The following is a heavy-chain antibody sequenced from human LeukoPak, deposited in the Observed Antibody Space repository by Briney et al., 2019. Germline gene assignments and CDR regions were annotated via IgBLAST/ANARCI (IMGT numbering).Heavy chain of an antibody. V-gene: IGHV3-20*04. CDR2: INWNGGST. CDR1: GFTFDDYG. CDR3: ASLRITIFGNDAFDI. D-gene: IGHD3-3*01. Sequence: GGSLRLSCAASGFTFDDYGMSWVRQAPGKGLEWVSGINWNGGSTGYADSVKGRFTISRDNAKNSLYLQMNSLRAEDTALYYCASLRITIFGNDAFDIWGQGTMVTVSS. J-gene: IGHJ3*02.